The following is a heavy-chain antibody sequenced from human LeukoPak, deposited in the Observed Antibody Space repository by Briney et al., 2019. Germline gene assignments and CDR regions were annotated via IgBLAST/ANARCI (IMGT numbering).Heavy chain of an antibody. J-gene: IGHJ3*02. CDR3: AKRVQRDAFDI. D-gene: IGHD2-2*01. CDR1: GFTFSSYG. V-gene: IGHV3-30*18. Sequence: GRSLRLSSAASGFTFSSYGMHWVRQAPGKGLEWVAVISYDGSNKYYADSVKGRFTISRDNSRNTLYLQMNSLRAEDTAVYYCAKRVQRDAFDIWGQGTMVTVSS. CDR2: ISYDGSNK.